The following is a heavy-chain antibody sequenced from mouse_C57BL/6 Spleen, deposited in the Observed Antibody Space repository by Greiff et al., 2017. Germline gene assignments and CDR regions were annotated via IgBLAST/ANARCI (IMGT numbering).Heavy chain of an antibody. D-gene: IGHD1-1*01. CDR3: ARGYGSSPYYFDY. V-gene: IGHV5-4*03. Sequence: EVKLVESGGGLVKPGGSLKLSCAASGFTFSSYAMSWVRQTPEKRLEWVATLSDGGSYTYYPDNVKGRFTISRDNAKNNLYLQMSHLKSEDTAMYYCARGYGSSPYYFDYWGQGTTLTVSS. CDR2: LSDGGSYT. CDR1: GFTFSSYA. J-gene: IGHJ2*01.